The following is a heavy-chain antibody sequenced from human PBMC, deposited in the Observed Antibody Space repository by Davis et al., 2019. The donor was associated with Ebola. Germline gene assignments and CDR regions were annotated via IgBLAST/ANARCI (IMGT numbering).Heavy chain of an antibody. D-gene: IGHD6-19*01. CDR3: AKDATGSGWPRGAFDI. V-gene: IGHV3-23*01. J-gene: IGHJ3*02. CDR1: GFTFSSYA. CDR2: ISGSGGST. Sequence: PGGSLRLSCAASGFTFSSYAMSWVRQAPGKGLEWVSAISGSGGSTYYADSVKGRFTISRDNSKNTLYLQMNSLRAEDTAVYYCAKDATGSGWPRGAFDIWGQGTMVTVSS.